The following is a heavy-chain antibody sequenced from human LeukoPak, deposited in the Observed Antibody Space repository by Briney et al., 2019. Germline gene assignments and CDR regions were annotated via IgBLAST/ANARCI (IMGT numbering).Heavy chain of an antibody. CDR3: AKDTGGDTTTLDY. CDR2: ISWNSGSI. CDR1: GFTFDDYA. V-gene: IGHV3-9*01. J-gene: IGHJ4*02. D-gene: IGHD2-21*02. Sequence: TGGSLRLTCAASGFTFDDYAMHWVRQAPGKGLEWVSGISWNSGSIGYADSVKGRFTISRDNAKNSLYLQMNSLRAEDTALYYCAKDTGGDTTTLDYWGQGTLVTVSS.